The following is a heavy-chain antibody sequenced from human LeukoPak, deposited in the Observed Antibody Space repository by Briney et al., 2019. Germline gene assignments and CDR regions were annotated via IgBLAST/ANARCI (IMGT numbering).Heavy chain of an antibody. CDR1: GFTFSSYA. V-gene: IGHV3-23*01. D-gene: IGHD2-21*01. CDR2: TSSSDAGT. Sequence: GGSLRLSCAASGFTFSSYAMSWVRQAPGKGLEWVAATSSSDAGTYHADSVRGRFTISRDNPKNTLYLQMNSLRAEDAAVYFCAKAPVTSCRGAYCYPFDSWGQGTLVTVSS. J-gene: IGHJ4*02. CDR3: AKAPVTSCRGAYCYPFDS.